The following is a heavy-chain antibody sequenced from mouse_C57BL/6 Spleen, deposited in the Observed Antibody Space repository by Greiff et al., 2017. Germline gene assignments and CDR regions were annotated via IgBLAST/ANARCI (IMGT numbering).Heavy chain of an antibody. J-gene: IGHJ2*01. Sequence: QVQLQQPGAELVMPGASVKLSCKASGYTFTSYWMHWVKQRPGQGLEWIGEIDPADSYTNYNQKFKGKSTLTVDKSSSTAYMQLSSLTSEDSAVYYYSRTLLYFGYCGHGTTLTASS. CDR2: IDPADSYT. V-gene: IGHV1-69*01. CDR3: SRTLLYFGY. CDR1: GYTFTSYW.